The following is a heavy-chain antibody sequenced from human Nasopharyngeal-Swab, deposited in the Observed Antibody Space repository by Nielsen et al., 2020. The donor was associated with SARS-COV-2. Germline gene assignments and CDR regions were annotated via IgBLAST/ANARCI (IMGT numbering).Heavy chain of an antibody. V-gene: IGHV3-23*03. CDR2: IYSGGSST. J-gene: IGHJ4*02. CDR3: AKDRRGATVY. CDR1: GFTFSSYA. D-gene: IGHD1-26*01. Sequence: GESLKISCAASGFTFSSYAMSWVRQAPGKGLEWVSVIYSGGSSTYYADSVKGRFTISRDNSKNTLYLQMNSLRAEDTAVYYCAKDRRGATVYWGQGTLVTVSS.